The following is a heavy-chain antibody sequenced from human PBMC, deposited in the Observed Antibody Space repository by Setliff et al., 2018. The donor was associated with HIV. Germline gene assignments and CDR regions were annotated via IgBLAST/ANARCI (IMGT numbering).Heavy chain of an antibody. CDR2: IYYSGNT. CDR1: GGSISSGGYY. Sequence: PSETLSLTCTVSGGSISSGGYYCSWIRQHPGKGLEWIGYIYYSGNTYYIPSLKSRVTISVDTSKNHLSLGLNSVTAADTAVFFCARWPEDDPQRWGQGTLVTVSS. V-gene: IGHV4-31*03. J-gene: IGHJ1*01. D-gene: IGHD2-15*01. CDR3: ARWPEDDPQR.